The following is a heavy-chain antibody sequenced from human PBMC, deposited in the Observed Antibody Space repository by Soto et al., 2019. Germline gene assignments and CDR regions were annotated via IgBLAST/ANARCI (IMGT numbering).Heavy chain of an antibody. D-gene: IGHD6-19*01. Sequence: SGEVCFKASRYTFTSYGMHWVRQAPEQRLEWMGWINAGNGDTKYSQKFQGRITITRDTSASTVYMELSSLRSEDTAVYYCARDGAVAGNINFDCWGQGTLVTVSS. CDR2: INAGNGDT. CDR1: RYTFTSYG. J-gene: IGHJ4*02. CDR3: ARDGAVAGNINFDC. V-gene: IGHV1-3*01.